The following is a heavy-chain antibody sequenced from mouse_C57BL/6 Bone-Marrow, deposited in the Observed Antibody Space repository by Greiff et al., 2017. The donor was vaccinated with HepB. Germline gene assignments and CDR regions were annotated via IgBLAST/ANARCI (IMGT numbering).Heavy chain of an antibody. J-gene: IGHJ4*01. D-gene: IGHD1-1*01. Sequence: EVQVGESGGDLLKPGGPLNSPCEAPGSPFGSYGLSWVGQIPDKRLEWVATISSGGSYTYYPDSVKGRFTISRDNAKNTLYLQMSSLKSEDTAMYYCARHNYGSSYYAMDYWGQGTSVTVSS. CDR2: ISSGGSYT. CDR3: ARHNYGSSYYAMDY. CDR1: GSPFGSYG. V-gene: IGHV5-6*01.